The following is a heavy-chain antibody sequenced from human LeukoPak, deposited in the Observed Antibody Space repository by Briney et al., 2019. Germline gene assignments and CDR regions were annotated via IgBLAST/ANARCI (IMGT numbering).Heavy chain of an antibody. Sequence: PGGSLRLSCAASGFTFSSYWMSWVRQAPGKGLEWVANIKQDGSEKYYVDSVKGRFTISRDNAKNSLYLQMNSLRAEDTAVYYCAREGNYYDSSGYYGYWGQGTPVTVSS. CDR2: IKQDGSEK. CDR1: GFTFSSYW. D-gene: IGHD3-22*01. J-gene: IGHJ4*02. CDR3: AREGNYYDSSGYYGY. V-gene: IGHV3-7*01.